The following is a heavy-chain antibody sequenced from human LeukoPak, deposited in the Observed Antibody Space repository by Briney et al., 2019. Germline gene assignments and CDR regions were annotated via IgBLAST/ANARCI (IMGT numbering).Heavy chain of an antibody. CDR2: ISSSSSSYI. CDR1: GFTFSSYS. Sequence: GGSLRLSCAASGFTFSSYSMNWVRQAPGKGLEWVSSISSSSSSYIYYADSVKGRFTISRDNAKNSLYLQMNSLRAEDTAVYYCARDHSGYYDSSGYQGPGAFDIWGQGTMVTVSS. V-gene: IGHV3-21*01. CDR3: ARDHSGYYDSSGYQGPGAFDI. J-gene: IGHJ3*02. D-gene: IGHD3-22*01.